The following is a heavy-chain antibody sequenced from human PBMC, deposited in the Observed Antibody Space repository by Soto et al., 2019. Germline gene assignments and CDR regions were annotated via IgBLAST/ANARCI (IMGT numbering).Heavy chain of an antibody. Sequence: SVKVSCKASGGTFSSYAISWVRQAPGQGLEWMGGIIPIFGTANYAQKFQGRVTITADESTSTAYMELSSLRSEDTAVYYCARGQDSSTSRNYYHGMDGWDQGTTVTVSS. CDR3: ARGQDSSTSRNYYHGMDG. J-gene: IGHJ6*02. CDR1: GGTFSSYA. CDR2: IIPIFGTA. D-gene: IGHD2-15*01. V-gene: IGHV1-69*13.